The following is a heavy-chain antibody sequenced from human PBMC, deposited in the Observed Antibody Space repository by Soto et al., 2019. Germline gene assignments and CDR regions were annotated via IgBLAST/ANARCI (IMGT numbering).Heavy chain of an antibody. Sequence: QITLKESGPTLVKPTQTLTLTCTFSGFSLSTSGVGVGWIRQPPGKALEWLALIYWDDDKRYSPSLKSRLTITKDTSKNQVVLTMTNMDPVDTATYYCAHRRTMVRGVISNFDYWGQGTLVTVSS. CDR3: AHRRTMVRGVISNFDY. V-gene: IGHV2-5*02. J-gene: IGHJ4*02. CDR1: GFSLSTSGVG. D-gene: IGHD3-10*01. CDR2: IYWDDDK.